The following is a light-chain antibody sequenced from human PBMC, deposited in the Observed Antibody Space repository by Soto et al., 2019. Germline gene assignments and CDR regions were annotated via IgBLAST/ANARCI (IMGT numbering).Light chain of an antibody. CDR2: KAS. V-gene: IGKV1-5*03. J-gene: IGKJ1*01. CDR3: QQYNNYRTWT. CDR1: QGISSW. Sequence: DIQMTQSPSTLSASVGDRVTITCRASQGISSWLAWYQQKPGKAPKLLIYKASSLESGVPSRFSGSGSGTEFSLTISSLQPDDFATYYCQQYNNYRTWTFGQGTKVEIK.